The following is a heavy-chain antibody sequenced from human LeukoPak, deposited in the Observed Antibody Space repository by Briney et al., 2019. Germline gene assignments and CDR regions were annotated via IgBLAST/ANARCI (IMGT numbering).Heavy chain of an antibody. CDR1: GGTFSSYA. CDR2: IIPNFGTA. CDR3: ARDLGRFGELSPYFDY. Sequence: ASVKVSCKASGGTFSSYAISWVRQAPGQGLEWMGGIIPNFGTANYAQKFQGRVTITTDESTSTAYMELSSLRSEDTAVYYCARDLGRFGELSPYFDYWGQGTLVTVSS. D-gene: IGHD3-10*01. J-gene: IGHJ4*02. V-gene: IGHV1-69*05.